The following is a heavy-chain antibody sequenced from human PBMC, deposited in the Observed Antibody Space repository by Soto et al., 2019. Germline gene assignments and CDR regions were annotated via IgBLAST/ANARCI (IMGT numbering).Heavy chain of an antibody. CDR2: ISGSGGST. CDR1: GFTFSSYS. Sequence: GGSLRLSCAASGFTFSSYSMSWVRQAPGKGLEWVSAISGSGGSTYYADSVKGRFTISRDNSKNTLYLQMNSLRAEDTAVYYCAKGLQLVLIYFDYWGQGTLVTVSS. J-gene: IGHJ4*02. V-gene: IGHV3-23*01. D-gene: IGHD6-13*01. CDR3: AKGLQLVLIYFDY.